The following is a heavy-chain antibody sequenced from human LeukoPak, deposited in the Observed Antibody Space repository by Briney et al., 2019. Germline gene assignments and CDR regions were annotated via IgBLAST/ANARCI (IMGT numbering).Heavy chain of an antibody. V-gene: IGHV4-59*12. CDR1: GGSINSYY. CDR2: IYYSGST. CDR3: ARVNYYDSSGYDDAFDI. J-gene: IGHJ3*02. Sequence: ASETLSLTCTVSGGSINSYYWSWIRQPPGKGLEYIGYIYYSGSTYYNPSLKSRVTISVDTSKNQFSLKLSSVTAADTAVYYCARVNYYDSSGYDDAFDIWGQGTMVTVSS. D-gene: IGHD3-22*01.